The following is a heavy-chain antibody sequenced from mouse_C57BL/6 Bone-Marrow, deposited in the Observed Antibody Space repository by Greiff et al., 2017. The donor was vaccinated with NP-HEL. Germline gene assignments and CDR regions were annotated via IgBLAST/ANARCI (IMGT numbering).Heavy chain of an antibody. Sequence: EVQLQQSGPELVKPGASVKIPCKASGYTFTDYNMDWVQQSHGKSLEWIGAINPNSGGTFYNQKFKGQATLTVDKSSSTAYMELRSLTSEDTAVYYCAMGRYSDAMDYWGQGTSVTVSS. CDR1: GYTFTDYN. CDR2: INPNSGGT. CDR3: AMGRYSDAMDY. D-gene: IGHD2-14*01. J-gene: IGHJ4*01. V-gene: IGHV1-18*01.